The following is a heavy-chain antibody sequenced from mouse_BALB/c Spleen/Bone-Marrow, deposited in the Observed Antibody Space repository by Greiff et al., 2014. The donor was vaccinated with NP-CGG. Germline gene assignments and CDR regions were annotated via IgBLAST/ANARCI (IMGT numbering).Heavy chain of an antibody. V-gene: IGHV5-4*02. Sequence: DVKLVESGGGLAKPGGSLKLSCAASGFTLRDYYMYWVRQTPEKGLEWVATISDGGSYTYYPDSVKGRFTISRVNAKNSLYLQMTSLKSKDTAMYYCARDSYYYGSSYWYIDVWGPGTTVTVSS. J-gene: IGHJ1*01. CDR2: ISDGGSYT. CDR3: ARDSYYYGSSYWYIDV. CDR1: GFTLRDYY. D-gene: IGHD1-1*01.